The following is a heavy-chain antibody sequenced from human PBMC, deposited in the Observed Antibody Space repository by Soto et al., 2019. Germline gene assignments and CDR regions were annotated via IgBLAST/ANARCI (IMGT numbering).Heavy chain of an antibody. Sequence: SETLSLTCTVSGGSVSSGSYYWSWIRQPPGKGLEWIGYIYYSGSTNYNSSLKSRVTISVDTSKNQFSLKLSSVTAADTAVYYCARGISPKHNDFWSGYYPYFDYWGQGTLVTVSS. J-gene: IGHJ4*02. D-gene: IGHD3-3*01. CDR3: ARGISPKHNDFWSGYYPYFDY. V-gene: IGHV4-61*01. CDR2: IYYSGST. CDR1: GGSVSSGSYY.